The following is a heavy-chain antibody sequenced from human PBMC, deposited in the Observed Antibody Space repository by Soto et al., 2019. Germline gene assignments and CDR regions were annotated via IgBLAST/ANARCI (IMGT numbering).Heavy chain of an antibody. J-gene: IGHJ4*02. V-gene: IGHV2-5*02. CDR2: SYWDDDK. CDR3: AHSRRIAPAAFDY. Sequence: QITLKGSGPSLVNPTQSLTLTCSFSGFSLTTTEGAVGWIRQPPVKALESLALSYWDDDKRYSPSLKRSNTITTDTAKHHVVPTQAKVHLENAATYFRAHSRRIAPAAFDYWGQRTLFTVAS. CDR1: GFSLTTTEGA. D-gene: IGHD2-2*01.